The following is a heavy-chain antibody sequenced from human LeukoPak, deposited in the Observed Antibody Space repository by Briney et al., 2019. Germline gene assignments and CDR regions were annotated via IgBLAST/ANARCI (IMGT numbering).Heavy chain of an antibody. J-gene: IGHJ6*03. V-gene: IGHV4-30-2*01. Sequence: SETLSLTCTVSGGSISSGGYYWSWIRQPPGKGLSWIGHIYHSGSTYYNPSLRSRVTISVDRSKNQFSLKLSSVTAADTAVYYCARDRRGHISSASGPWYYYYMDVWGKGTTVTVSS. CDR2: IYHSGST. D-gene: IGHD6-6*01. CDR3: ARDRRGHISSASGPWYYYYMDV. CDR1: GGSISSGGYY.